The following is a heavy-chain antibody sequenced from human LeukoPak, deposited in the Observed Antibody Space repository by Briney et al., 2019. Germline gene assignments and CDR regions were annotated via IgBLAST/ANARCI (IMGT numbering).Heavy chain of an antibody. Sequence: KPLETLSLTCSVSGGSIRSYYWSWIRQPPGKGLEWIGYIYYSGSTNYNPSLKSRVTISVDTSKNQFSLKLSSVTAADTAVYYCARSPLRFLEWPTPYWFDPWGQGTLVTVSS. D-gene: IGHD3-3*01. V-gene: IGHV4-59*01. CDR2: IYYSGST. CDR3: ARSPLRFLEWPTPYWFDP. J-gene: IGHJ5*02. CDR1: GGSIRSYY.